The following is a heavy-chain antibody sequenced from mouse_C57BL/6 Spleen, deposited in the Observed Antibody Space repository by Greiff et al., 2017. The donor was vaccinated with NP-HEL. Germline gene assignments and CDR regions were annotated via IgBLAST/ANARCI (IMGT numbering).Heavy chain of an antibody. D-gene: IGHD5-1*01. CDR2: IDPENGDT. CDR3: DAGSNYALDY. V-gene: IGHV14-4*01. Sequence: EVQLQQSGAELVRPGASVKLSCTASGFNIKDDYMHWVKQRPEQGLEWIGWIDPENGDTEYASKFQGKATITADTSSNTAYLQLSSLTSEDTAVDYCDAGSNYALDYWGQGTSVTVSS. J-gene: IGHJ4*01. CDR1: GFNIKDDY.